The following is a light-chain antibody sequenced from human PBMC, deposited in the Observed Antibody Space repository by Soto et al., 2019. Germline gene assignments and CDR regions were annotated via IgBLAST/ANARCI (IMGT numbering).Light chain of an antibody. J-gene: IGKJ3*01. V-gene: IGKV3-11*02. CDR3: QLRSDWLFS. CDR2: DAS. Sequence: EIVLTQSPATLSLSPGERGTLSCRASQSIGVYLAWYQQTSGQAPRLLIYDASTRATGIPARFSGSGSGRDFTLTISSLAPKDFAVYYCQLRSDWLFSFGPGTKVEMK. CDR1: QSIGVY.